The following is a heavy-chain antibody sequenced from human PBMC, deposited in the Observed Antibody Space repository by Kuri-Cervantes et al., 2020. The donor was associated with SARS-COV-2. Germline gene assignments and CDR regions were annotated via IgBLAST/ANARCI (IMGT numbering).Heavy chain of an antibody. CDR3: ARGYCSSTSCYSFHWYYYYMDV. CDR1: GYTFTSYD. CDR2: MNPNSGGT. D-gene: IGHD2-2*01. J-gene: IGHJ6*03. V-gene: IGHV1-2*02. Sequence: ASVKVSCKASGYTFTSYDINWVRQATGPGLEWMGWMNPNSGGTNYAQKFQGRVTMTRDTSISTAYMELSRLRSDDTAVYYCARGYCSSTSCYSFHWYYYYMDVWGKGTTVTVSS.